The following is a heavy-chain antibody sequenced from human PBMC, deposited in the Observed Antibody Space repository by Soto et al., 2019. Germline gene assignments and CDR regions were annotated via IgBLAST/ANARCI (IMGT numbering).Heavy chain of an antibody. CDR1: GGSISSRNYF. CDR2: IYQSGST. J-gene: IGHJ4*02. D-gene: IGHD1-26*01. Sequence: PSETLSLTCTVSGGSISSRNYFWGWIRQPPGKGLEWIGNIYQSGSTYYNPSLKSRVTISVDTSKNQFSLKLSSVTAADTAMYYCARPRIVGRTSHYFDYWGQGTLVTVSS. V-gene: IGHV4-39*01. CDR3: ARPRIVGRTSHYFDY.